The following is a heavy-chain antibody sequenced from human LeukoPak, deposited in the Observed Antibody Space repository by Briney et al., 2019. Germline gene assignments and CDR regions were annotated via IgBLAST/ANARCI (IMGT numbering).Heavy chain of an antibody. CDR1: GGSFSGYY. CDR2: INHSGST. Sequence: SETLSLTCAVYGGSFSGYYWSWIRQPPGKGLEWIGEINHSGSTNYNPSLKSRGTISVDTSKNQYSLKLSSVTAANTAVYYCARVECDAFDIWGQGTMVTVSS. J-gene: IGHJ3*02. CDR3: ARVECDAFDI. V-gene: IGHV4-34*01. D-gene: IGHD2/OR15-2a*01.